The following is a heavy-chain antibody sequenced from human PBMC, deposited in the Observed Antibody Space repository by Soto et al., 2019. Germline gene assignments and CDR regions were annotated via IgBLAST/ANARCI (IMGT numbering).Heavy chain of an antibody. CDR3: ARGLVGYDFWSGYYTHNWFDP. J-gene: IGHJ5*02. D-gene: IGHD3-3*01. CDR2: INHSGST. Sequence: ETLSLTCAVYGGSFSGYYWSWIRQPPGKGLEWIGEINHSGSTNYNPSLKSRVTISVDTSKNQFSLKLSSVTAADTAVYYCARGLVGYDFWSGYYTHNWFDPWGQGTLVTVSS. CDR1: GGSFSGYY. V-gene: IGHV4-34*01.